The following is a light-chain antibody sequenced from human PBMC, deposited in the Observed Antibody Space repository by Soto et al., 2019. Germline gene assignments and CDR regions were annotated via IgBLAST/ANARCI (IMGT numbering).Light chain of an antibody. V-gene: IGKV3-15*01. J-gene: IGKJ5*01. CDR2: GAS. CDR1: QIVGSN. CDR3: HQYGSSPIT. Sequence: IVLTQSPATLSVSPGETATISCRSSQIVGSNVAWYQKKPGQAPRLLIYGASTRATGIPARFSGSGSGTEFTLTISRLDPEDFAVYYCHQYGSSPITFGQGTQVE.